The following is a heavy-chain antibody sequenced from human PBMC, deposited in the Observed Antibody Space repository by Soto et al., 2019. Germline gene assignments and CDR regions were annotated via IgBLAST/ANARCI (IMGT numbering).Heavy chain of an antibody. Sequence: EVQLLESGGGLVQPGGSLRLSCAASGFTFSSYAMSWVRQAPGKGLEWVSAISGSGGSTYYADPVKGRFTISRDNSKNTLYLQMNSLRAEDTAVYYCAKDQGSGRAKSYYYGMDVWGQGTTVTVSS. CDR3: AKDQGSGRAKSYYYGMDV. CDR1: GFTFSSYA. CDR2: ISGSGGST. J-gene: IGHJ6*02. D-gene: IGHD3-10*01. V-gene: IGHV3-23*01.